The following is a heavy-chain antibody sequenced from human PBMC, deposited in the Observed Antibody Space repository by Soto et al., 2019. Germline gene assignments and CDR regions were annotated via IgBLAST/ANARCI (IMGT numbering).Heavy chain of an antibody. CDR2: ISYSGNN. Sequence: KTSETLSLTCTVYGGSISNFYWSWIRQPPGKGLEWIGYISYSGNNNYNPSLKSRVSISVDTSKNQLSLNLTSVTAADTAVYYCAIAPMVLSRSDFDSWGQGTPVTVSS. D-gene: IGHD2-8*01. J-gene: IGHJ4*02. V-gene: IGHV4-59*01. CDR3: AIAPMVLSRSDFDS. CDR1: GGSISNFY.